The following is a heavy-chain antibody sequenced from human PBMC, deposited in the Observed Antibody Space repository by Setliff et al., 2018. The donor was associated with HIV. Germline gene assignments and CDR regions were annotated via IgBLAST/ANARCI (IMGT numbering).Heavy chain of an antibody. CDR1: GGSIGTYY. V-gene: IGHV4-59*01. D-gene: IGHD4-17*01. Sequence: SETLSLTCTVSGGSIGTYYWSWIRQPPGKGLEWIGSIYFTGSSDNNPPLKSRVTLSVDTSRHQFSLKLSSVTAADTAVYYCARVQMAYAAFDVWGQGTMVTVSS. J-gene: IGHJ3*01. CDR2: IYFTGSS. CDR3: ARVQMAYAAFDV.